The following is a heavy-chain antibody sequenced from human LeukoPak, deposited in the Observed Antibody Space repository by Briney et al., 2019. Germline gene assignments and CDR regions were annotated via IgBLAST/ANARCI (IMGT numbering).Heavy chain of an antibody. V-gene: IGHV1-2*02. CDR1: GYTFSDYH. D-gene: IGHD2-15*01. CDR2: INPISGAT. CDR3: ARNGYCSGGSCYSLYFDY. Sequence: ASVKVSCKASGYTFSDYHMHWVRQAPGQGLEWMGYINPISGATNLRQKFRGRVTMTRDTSTSTVYMELSGLISDDTAVYYCARNGYCSGGSCYSLYFDYWGQGTLVIVSS. J-gene: IGHJ4*02.